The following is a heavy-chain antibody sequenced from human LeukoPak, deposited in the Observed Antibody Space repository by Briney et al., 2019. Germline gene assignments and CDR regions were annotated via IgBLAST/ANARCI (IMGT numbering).Heavy chain of an antibody. CDR1: GFTFSSYA. CDR3: AKEEKDYDLWSGYSPQGYMDV. Sequence: GGSLRLSCAASGFTFSSYAMSWVRQAPGKGLEWVSAISGSGGSTYCADSVRGRFTISRDNSKNTLYLQMNSLRAEDTAVYYCAKEEKDYDLWSGYSPQGYMDVWGKGTTVTVSS. J-gene: IGHJ6*03. D-gene: IGHD3-3*01. CDR2: ISGSGGST. V-gene: IGHV3-23*01.